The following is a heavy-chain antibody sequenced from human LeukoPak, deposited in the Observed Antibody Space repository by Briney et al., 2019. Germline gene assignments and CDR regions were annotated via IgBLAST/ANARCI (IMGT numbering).Heavy chain of an antibody. Sequence: SETLSLTCTVSGGSISSYYWSWIRQPPGKGLEWIGYIYYSGSTNYNPSLKSRVTISVDTSKNQFSLKLSSVTAADTAVYYFASADDGVYFDYWGQGTLVTVSS. CDR2: IYYSGST. V-gene: IGHV4-59*01. J-gene: IGHJ4*02. CDR3: ASADDGVYFDY. D-gene: IGHD5-24*01. CDR1: GGSISSYY.